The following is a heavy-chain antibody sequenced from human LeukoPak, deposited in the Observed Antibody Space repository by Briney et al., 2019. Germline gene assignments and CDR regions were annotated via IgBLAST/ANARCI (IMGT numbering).Heavy chain of an antibody. CDR3: AREWWGSSWSYYYYYYMDV. CDR2: ISSSGSTI. D-gene: IGHD6-13*01. CDR1: GFTFSDYY. V-gene: IGHV3-11*04. Sequence: GGSLRLSCAASGFTFSDYYMSWIRQAPGKGLEWVSYISSSGSTIYYADSVKGRFTISRDNAKNSLYLQMNSLRAEDTAVYYCAREWWGSSWSYYYYYYMDVWGKGTTVTISS. J-gene: IGHJ6*03.